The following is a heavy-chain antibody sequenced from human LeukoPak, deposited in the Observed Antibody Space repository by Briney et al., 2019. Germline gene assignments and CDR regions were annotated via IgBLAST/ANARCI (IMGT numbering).Heavy chain of an antibody. J-gene: IGHJ6*02. CDR1: GFTFSRSW. V-gene: IGHV3-7*01. D-gene: IGHD2-2*01. Sequence: GGSLRLSCAASGFTFSRSWMGWVRQARWEGLAAVAQITQDGSEKYYVESVKGRFTISRDNAKNSLYLQMNSLRAEDTAVYYCARDTVYFSSTNCYPLDVWGQGTTVTVSS. CDR3: ARDTVYFSSTNCYPLDV. CDR2: ITQDGSEK.